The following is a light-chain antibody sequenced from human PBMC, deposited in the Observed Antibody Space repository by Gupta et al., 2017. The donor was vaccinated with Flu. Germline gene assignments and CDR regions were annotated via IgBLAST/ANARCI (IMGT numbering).Light chain of an antibody. CDR2: DDS. J-gene: IGLJ2*01. CDR1: NIESES. V-gene: IGLV3-21*02. Sequence: SYVLTPPPSVSVAPGQTATITCGGDNIESESVHWYQQRPGQAPVLVVFDDSDRPSGIPDRFSGSNSGDTATLSISRVEAGDEADYYCQVWDISSDLVVFGGGTELTVL. CDR3: QVWDISSDLVV.